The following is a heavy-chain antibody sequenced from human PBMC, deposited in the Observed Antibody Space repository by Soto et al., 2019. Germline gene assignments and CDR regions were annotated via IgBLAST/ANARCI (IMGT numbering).Heavy chain of an antibody. Sequence: LSLTCTVSGGSISSYYWSWIRQPPGKGLEWIGYIYYSGSTNYNPSLKSRVTISVDTSKNQFSLKLSSVTAADTAVYYCAGHSSGWYVGSYYYYGMDVWGQGTTVTVSS. CDR1: GGSISSYY. J-gene: IGHJ6*02. D-gene: IGHD6-19*01. V-gene: IGHV4-59*01. CDR2: IYYSGST. CDR3: AGHSSGWYVGSYYYYGMDV.